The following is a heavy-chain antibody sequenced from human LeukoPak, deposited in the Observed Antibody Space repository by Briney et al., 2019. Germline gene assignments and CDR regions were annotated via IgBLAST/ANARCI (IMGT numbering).Heavy chain of an antibody. CDR2: IYNSGST. V-gene: IGHV4-59*01. CDR3: ARCLHPTYYFDY. Sequence: PSETLSLTCTVSGASISGYYRTWIRQPPGKGLEWIGYIYNSGSTNYNPSLKSRVTMSVDTSKNQFSLKVTSVTPADTAVYYCARCLHPTYYFDYWGQGTLVTVSS. CDR1: GASISGYY. J-gene: IGHJ4*02. D-gene: IGHD5/OR15-5a*01.